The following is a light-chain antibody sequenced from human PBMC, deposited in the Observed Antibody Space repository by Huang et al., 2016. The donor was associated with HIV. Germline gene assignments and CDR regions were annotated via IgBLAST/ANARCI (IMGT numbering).Light chain of an antibody. J-gene: IGKJ1*01. Sequence: DVVLTQSPLSLPVTLGQPASISCKSTQSLVHSDGTTFLNWFQQRPGQSPRRLIYKVSNRDSGVPDRFSGSGSGTDFTLKISRVESGDVGVYYCMQGTHWPRTFGQGTKVEIK. V-gene: IGKV2-30*02. CDR2: KVS. CDR1: QSLVHSDGTTF. CDR3: MQGTHWPRT.